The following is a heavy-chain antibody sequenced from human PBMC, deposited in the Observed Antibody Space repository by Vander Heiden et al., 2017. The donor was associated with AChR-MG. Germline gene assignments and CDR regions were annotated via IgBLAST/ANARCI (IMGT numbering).Heavy chain of an antibody. CDR1: GGNFRTYA. CDR3: ARGEYSNGWYPFAY. D-gene: IGHD6-19*01. J-gene: IGHJ4*02. V-gene: IGHV1-69*01. Sequence: QVQLVQSGVEVKKPGSSVKVSCKASGGNFRTYAINWVRQAPGQGPEWVGGTILMFGAPKYAQKFEGRVTITADESRSTVFMELSSLRSEDTAVYYCARGEYSNGWYPFAYWGLGTLVTVSS. CDR2: TILMFGAP.